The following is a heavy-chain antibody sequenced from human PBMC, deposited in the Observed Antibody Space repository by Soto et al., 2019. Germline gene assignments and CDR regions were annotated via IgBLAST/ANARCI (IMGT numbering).Heavy chain of an antibody. CDR1: GGSITGYH. CDR2: IYSSGST. Sequence: PSETLSLTCTVSGGSITGYHWSWIRQPAGEGLEWSGRIYSSGSTKYNPSLKSRVTMSVDTSKNQFSLNLISVTAADTAVYYCARSGGSFNLDFWGLGTLVTVSS. D-gene: IGHD1-26*01. CDR3: ARSGGSFNLDF. J-gene: IGHJ4*02. V-gene: IGHV4-4*07.